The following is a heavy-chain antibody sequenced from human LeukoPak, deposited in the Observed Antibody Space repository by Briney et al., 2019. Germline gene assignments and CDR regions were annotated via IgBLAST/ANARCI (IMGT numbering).Heavy chain of an antibody. CDR2: IYYSGST. J-gene: IGHJ4*02. Sequence: PSETLSLTCTVSGGSISSSSYYWGWIRQPPGKGLEWIGSIYYSGSTYYNPSLKSRVTISVDTSKNQFSLKLSSVTAADTAVYYCARVYSSSSSNLVDYWGQGTLVTVSS. D-gene: IGHD6-6*01. V-gene: IGHV4-39*07. CDR3: ARVYSSSSSNLVDY. CDR1: GGSISSSSYY.